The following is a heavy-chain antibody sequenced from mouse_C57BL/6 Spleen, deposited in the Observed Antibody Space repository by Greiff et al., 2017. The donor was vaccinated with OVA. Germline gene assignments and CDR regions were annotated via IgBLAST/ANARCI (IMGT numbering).Heavy chain of an antibody. CDR3: ARDRGYGSSWNFDY. CDR2: ISYDGSN. J-gene: IGHJ2*01. V-gene: IGHV3-6*01. CDR1: GYSITSGYY. D-gene: IGHD1-1*01. Sequence: EVKLQESGPGLVKPSQSLSLTCSVTGYSITSGYYWNWIRQFPGNKLEWMGYISYDGSNNYNPSLKNRISITRDTSKNQFFLKLNSVTTEDTATYYCARDRGYGSSWNFDYWGQGTTLTVSS.